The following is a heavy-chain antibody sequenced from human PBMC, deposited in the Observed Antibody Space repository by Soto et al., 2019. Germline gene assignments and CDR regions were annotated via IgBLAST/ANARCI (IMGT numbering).Heavy chain of an antibody. CDR2: MSPSSGNT. V-gene: IGHV1-8*01. Sequence: QVQLVQSGAEVKKPGASVKVSCKASGYTFTTYENNWVRQVPGQGLEWMGWMSPSSGNTGYVDQFRGRVTMTSNTSMTTAYMELSSLRSEDTAVYYCARVGGQLFGDHGMDVWGQGTTVTVSS. CDR3: ARVGGQLFGDHGMDV. CDR1: GYTFTTYE. D-gene: IGHD3-10*01. J-gene: IGHJ6*02.